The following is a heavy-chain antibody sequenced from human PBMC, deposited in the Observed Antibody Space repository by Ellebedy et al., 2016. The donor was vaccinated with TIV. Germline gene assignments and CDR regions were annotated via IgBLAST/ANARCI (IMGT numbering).Heavy chain of an antibody. D-gene: IGHD6-13*01. CDR1: GFTFSSYG. Sequence: GGSLRLSCAASGFTFSSYGMHWVRQAPGKGLEWVAFIRYDGSNKYYADSVKGRFTISRDNSKNTLYLQMNSLRAEDTAVYYCAKVDSSSCIDPWGQGTLVTVSS. CDR3: AKVDSSSCIDP. V-gene: IGHV3-30*02. CDR2: IRYDGSNK. J-gene: IGHJ5*02.